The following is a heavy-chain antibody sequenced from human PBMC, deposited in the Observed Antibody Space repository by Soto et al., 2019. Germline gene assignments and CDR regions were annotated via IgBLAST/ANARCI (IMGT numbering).Heavy chain of an antibody. CDR2: INSDGSST. CDR1: GFTFSSYW. Sequence: LRLSCAASGFTFSSYWMHWVRQAPGKGLVWVSRINSDGSSTAYADSVKGRFTISRDNAKNTLYLQMNSLRAEDTAVYYCARMVYATKYFDYWGQGTLVTVSS. D-gene: IGHD2-8*01. J-gene: IGHJ4*02. CDR3: ARMVYATKYFDY. V-gene: IGHV3-74*01.